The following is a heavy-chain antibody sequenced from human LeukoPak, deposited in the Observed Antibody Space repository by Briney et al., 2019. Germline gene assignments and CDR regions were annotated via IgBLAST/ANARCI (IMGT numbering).Heavy chain of an antibody. CDR1: GGSINTPNYY. V-gene: IGHV4-39*07. CDR3: TREVRSAWASFDP. CDR2: IFYSGGT. D-gene: IGHD1-26*01. Sequence: PSETLSLTCTVSGGSINTPNYYWGWIRQTPGKGLEWIGNIFYSGGTYYSPSLTSRVTISLDTSRNQFSLKLTSVTAADTAVYYCTREVRSAWASFDPWGQGTLVIVSS. J-gene: IGHJ5*02.